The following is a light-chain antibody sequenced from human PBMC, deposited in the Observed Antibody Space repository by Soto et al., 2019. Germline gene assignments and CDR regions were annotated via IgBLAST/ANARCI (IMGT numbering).Light chain of an antibody. J-gene: IGKJ2*01. V-gene: IGKV2-28*01. CDR1: QSLLHSNGYNY. CDR3: WPAQQPPYT. Sequence: DIVMTQSPLSLPVTPGEPASISCRSSQSLLHSNGYNYLDWYLQKPGQSPQLLIYLGSNRASWVPDRFSGSGSGTDFTLRISRVEAEDVWVSYCWPAQQPPYTFDQGTKVDI. CDR2: LGS.